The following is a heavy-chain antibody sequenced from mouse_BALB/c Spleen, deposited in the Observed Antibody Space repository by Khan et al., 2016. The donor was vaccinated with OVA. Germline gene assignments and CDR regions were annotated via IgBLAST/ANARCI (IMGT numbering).Heavy chain of an antibody. CDR2: ICAGGST. V-gene: IGHV2-9*02. J-gene: IGHJ3*01. Sequence: VQLQESGPGLVAPSQTLSITCTVSGFSLSNYGIHWVRQSPGKGLEWLGVICAGGSTNHNSALMSRLSISKDNSKSQVFLKMNSLQTDDTAMYYCARACYSGAWFAYWGQGTLVTVSA. D-gene: IGHD2-12*01. CDR1: GFSLSNYG. CDR3: ARACYSGAWFAY.